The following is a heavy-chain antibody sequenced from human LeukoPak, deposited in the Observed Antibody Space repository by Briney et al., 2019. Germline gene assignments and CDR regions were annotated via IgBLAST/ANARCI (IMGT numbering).Heavy chain of an antibody. V-gene: IGHV2-5*02. J-gene: IGHJ5*02. Sequence: SGPTLVKPTQTLTLTCTFSGFSLSTRGVGVGWIRQPPGKALEWLALIYWDDDKRYSPSLKSRLTITKDTSKNQVVLTMTNMDPVDTATYYCAYNWNDDWFDPWGQGTLVTVSS. CDR2: IYWDDDK. CDR1: GFSLSTRGVG. CDR3: AYNWNDDWFDP. D-gene: IGHD1-20*01.